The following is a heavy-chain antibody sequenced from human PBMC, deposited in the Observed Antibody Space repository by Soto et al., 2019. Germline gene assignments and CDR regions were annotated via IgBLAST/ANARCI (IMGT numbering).Heavy chain of an antibody. CDR1: GHSISSGGYS. CDR3: ARDKITGLFGY. CDR2: INHSGST. Sequence: SHTLSLTCAVSGHSISSGGYSWTWIRQPPGTGLEWIGEINHSGSTNYNPSLKSRVTISVDTSKNQFSLKLTSVTAADTAVYYCARDKITGLFGYWGQGTLVTVSS. D-gene: IGHD2-8*02. J-gene: IGHJ4*02. V-gene: IGHV4-30-2*01.